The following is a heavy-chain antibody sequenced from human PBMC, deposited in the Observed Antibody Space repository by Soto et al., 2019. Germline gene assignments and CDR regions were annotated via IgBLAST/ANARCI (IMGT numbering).Heavy chain of an antibody. V-gene: IGHV3-48*03. D-gene: IGHD2-15*01. CDR1: GFTFSSSE. CDR3: ARRGSR. J-gene: IGHJ3*01. Sequence: VQLVESGGGLVQPGGSLRLSCAASGFTFSSSEMYWVRQAPGKGLEWISYIHPGGQTIFYAESVKGRFTISRDNAKHSVYLQMNSLRAEDTALYYCARRGSRWGRGTKVTVSS. CDR2: IHPGGQTI.